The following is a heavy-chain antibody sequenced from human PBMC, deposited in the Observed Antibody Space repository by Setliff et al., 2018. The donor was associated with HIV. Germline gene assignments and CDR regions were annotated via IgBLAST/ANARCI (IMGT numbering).Heavy chain of an antibody. CDR1: GGSISSHY. D-gene: IGHD6-6*01. J-gene: IGHJ6*03. CDR3: ARVHRRQLAHYYHYYMDV. CDR2: IYYSGGT. V-gene: IGHV4-59*11. Sequence: SETLSLTCTVSGGSISSHYWSWIRQPPGKGLEWIGYIYYSGGTNYNPSLKSRVTISVDTSKNQFSLKLSSVTAADTAVYYCARVHRRQLAHYYHYYMDVWGKGTTVTVSS.